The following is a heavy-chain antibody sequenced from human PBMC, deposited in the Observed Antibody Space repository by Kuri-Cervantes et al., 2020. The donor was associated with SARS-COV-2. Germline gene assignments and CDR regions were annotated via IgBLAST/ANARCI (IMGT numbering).Heavy chain of an antibody. CDR2: ISSSSSYI. V-gene: IGHV3-21*05. D-gene: IGHD6-13*01. J-gene: IGHJ4*02. Sequence: GESLKISCAASGFTFSSYSMNWVRQAPGKGLEWVSYISSSSSYIYYADSVKGRFTISRDSAKNSLYLQMNSLRAEDAAVYYCARDQASSWYVGLIHDYWGQGTLVTVSS. CDR3: ARDQASSWYVGLIHDY. CDR1: GFTFSSYS.